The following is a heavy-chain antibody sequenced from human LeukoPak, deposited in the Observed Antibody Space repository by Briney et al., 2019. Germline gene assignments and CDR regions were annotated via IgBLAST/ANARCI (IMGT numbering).Heavy chain of an antibody. CDR3: AKSREEIRGLDAFDI. D-gene: IGHD5-24*01. Sequence: PSQTLSLTCSVSGGSISSDDYCWNWIRQHPGKGLEWIGYIYYSGSTYYNPSLKSRVALSVDTSKNQFSLKLSSLTAADTAVYYCAKSREEIRGLDAFDIWGQGTMVTVSS. CDR2: IYYSGST. V-gene: IGHV4-31*03. CDR1: GGSISSDDYC. J-gene: IGHJ3*02.